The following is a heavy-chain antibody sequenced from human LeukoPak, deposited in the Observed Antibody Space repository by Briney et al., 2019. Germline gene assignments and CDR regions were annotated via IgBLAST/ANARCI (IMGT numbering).Heavy chain of an antibody. CDR2: ISAYNGHT. CDR1: GYTFTSYG. D-gene: IGHD3-10*01. J-gene: IGHJ4*02. V-gene: IGHV1-18*01. Sequence: ASVKVSCKASGYTFTSYGIIWVRQAPGQGLEWVGWISAYNGHTKYAQKFQGRVTMTTDTSTSTAYMELRSLRSDDTAVYYCARARSMVRGSVRYYFDYWGQGTLVTVSS. CDR3: ARARSMVRGSVRYYFDY.